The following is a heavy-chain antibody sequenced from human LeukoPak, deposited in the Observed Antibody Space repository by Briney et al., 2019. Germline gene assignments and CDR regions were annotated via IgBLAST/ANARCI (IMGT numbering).Heavy chain of an antibody. D-gene: IGHD3-22*01. CDR2: IYFSGDT. CDR3: ARADTYYYDSSGYPNGFDP. V-gene: IGHV4-61*03. CDR1: GVSVTSASNY. Sequence: SETLSLTCTVSGVSVTSASNYWTWIRQPPGKGLEWIGYIYFSGDTNYNPSLKNRVTISLDTSKNHFSLKLSSVTAADTAVYYCARADTYYYDSSGYPNGFDPWGQGTLVTVSS. J-gene: IGHJ5*02.